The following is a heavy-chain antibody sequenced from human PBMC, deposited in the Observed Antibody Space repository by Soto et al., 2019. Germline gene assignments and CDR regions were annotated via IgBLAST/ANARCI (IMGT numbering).Heavy chain of an antibody. CDR3: AKDENFHYCSSTSCYMDV. CDR1: GFTFSSYG. J-gene: IGHJ6*03. D-gene: IGHD2-2*01. V-gene: IGHV3-30*18. Sequence: QVQLVESGGGVVQPGRSLRLSCAASGFTFSSYGMHWVRQAPGKGLEWVAVISYDGSNKYYADSVKGRFTISRDNSKNTLYLQMKSLRAEDTAVYYCAKDENFHYCSSTSCYMDVWGKGTTVTVSS. CDR2: ISYDGSNK.